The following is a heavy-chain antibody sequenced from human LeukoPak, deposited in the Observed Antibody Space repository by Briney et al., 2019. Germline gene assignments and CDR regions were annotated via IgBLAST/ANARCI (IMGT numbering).Heavy chain of an antibody. CDR1: GFTFSSYG. D-gene: IGHD3-22*01. V-gene: IGHV3-30*18. Sequence: GGSLRLSRAASGFTFSSYGMHWVRQAPGKGLEWVAVISYDGSNKYYADSVKGRFTISRDNSKNTLYLQMNSLRAEDTAVYYCAKDLMSSAGYWGQGTLVTVSS. CDR3: AKDLMSSAGY. J-gene: IGHJ4*02. CDR2: ISYDGSNK.